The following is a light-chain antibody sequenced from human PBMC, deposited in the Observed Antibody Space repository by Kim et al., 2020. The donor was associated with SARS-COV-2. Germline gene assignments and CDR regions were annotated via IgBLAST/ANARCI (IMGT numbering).Light chain of an antibody. V-gene: IGLV10-54*01. J-gene: IGLJ3*02. CDR1: SNNVGNQG. CDR3: SAWDSSLNAWV. CDR2: RNN. Sequence: QTATITCTGNSNNVGNQGAAWLQQHQGHPPKLISYRNNNRPSGISERLSASRSGNTASLTITGLQPEDEADYYCSAWDSSLNAWVFGGGTQLTVL.